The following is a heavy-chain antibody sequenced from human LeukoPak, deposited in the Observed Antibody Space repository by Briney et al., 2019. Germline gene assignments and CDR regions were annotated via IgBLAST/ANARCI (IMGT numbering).Heavy chain of an antibody. V-gene: IGHV1-24*01. CDR3: ATGTSGSYYVGIVRPIDY. D-gene: IGHD1-26*01. CDR2: FDPDDGET. CDR1: GYTLTELP. J-gene: IGHJ4*02. Sequence: ASVKVSCKVSGYTLTELPIHWVRQAPGKGLEWRRGFDPDDGETVYAQMFQGRVTMTEDTSSDTASIELSSLRSEDTAVYYCATGTSGSYYVGIVRPIDYWGQGTLVTVSS.